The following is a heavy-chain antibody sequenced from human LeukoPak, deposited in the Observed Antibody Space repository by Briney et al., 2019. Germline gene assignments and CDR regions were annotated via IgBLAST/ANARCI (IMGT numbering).Heavy chain of an antibody. V-gene: IGHV3-74*01. J-gene: IGHJ5*02. CDR1: GFTFSDYW. Sequence: GGSLRLSCAASGFTFSDYWMHWVRQVPGKGLVWVSRIKGDGSETNYAVSVKSRFTISRDNAKNTLVLQTNSLRVEDTAVYYCVRGQIGVSVIVHWGQGTLVTVSS. D-gene: IGHD3-22*01. CDR3: VRGQIGVSVIVH. CDR2: IKGDGSET.